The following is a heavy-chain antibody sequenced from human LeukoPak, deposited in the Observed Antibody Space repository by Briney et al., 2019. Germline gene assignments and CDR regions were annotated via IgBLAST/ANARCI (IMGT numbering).Heavy chain of an antibody. D-gene: IGHD5-18*01. CDR1: GFTFSGVW. CDR3: ASDTVDTALGIDY. Sequence: PGGSLRLSCAASGFTFSGVWMHWVRQAPRKGLVWVSRIASDGSVTNYADSVKGRFTISRDNAKNTLYLQMNSLRAEDTAVYYCASDTVDTALGIDYWGQGTLVTVSS. CDR2: IASDGSVT. J-gene: IGHJ4*02. V-gene: IGHV3-74*01.